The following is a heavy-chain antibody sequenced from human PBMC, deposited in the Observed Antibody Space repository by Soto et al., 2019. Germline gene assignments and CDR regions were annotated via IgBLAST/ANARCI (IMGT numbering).Heavy chain of an antibody. V-gene: IGHV4-61*01. D-gene: IGHD2-15*01. J-gene: IGHJ5*02. Sequence: SETLSLTCTVSGGSVSSGSYYWSWIRQPPGKGLEWIGYIYYSGSTNYNPSLKSRVTISVDTSKNQFSLKLSSVTAADTAVHYCARAFVVVVASAFDPWGQGTLVTVSA. CDR2: IYYSGST. CDR1: GGSVSSGSYY. CDR3: ARAFVVVVASAFDP.